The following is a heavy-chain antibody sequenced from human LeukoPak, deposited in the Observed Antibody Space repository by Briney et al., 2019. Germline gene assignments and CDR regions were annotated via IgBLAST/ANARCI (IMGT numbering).Heavy chain of an antibody. J-gene: IGHJ4*02. CDR1: GFTFDDYA. V-gene: IGHV3-9*01. Sequence: PGGSLRLSCAASGFTFDDYAMHWVRQAPGKGLEWVSGISWNSGSIGYADSVKGRFTISRDNAKNSLYLQMNSLRAEDTAVYYCAKAHIAWELYYFDYWGQGTLVTVSS. CDR3: AKAHIAWELYYFDY. D-gene: IGHD1-26*01. CDR2: ISWNSGSI.